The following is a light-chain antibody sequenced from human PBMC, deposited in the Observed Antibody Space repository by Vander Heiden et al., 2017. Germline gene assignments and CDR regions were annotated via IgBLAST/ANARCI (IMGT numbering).Light chain of an antibody. Sequence: DIHLTPSPSSLSPSVGDTVTFTCRASQSISSYLNWYQQKPGKAPKLLIYGASSLQSGVPSRFSGSESGTDFTLTISSLQPEDFATYYCQQCHTTPPTFGGGTKVEIK. CDR1: QSISSY. CDR2: GAS. V-gene: IGKV1-39*01. J-gene: IGKJ4*01. CDR3: QQCHTTPPT.